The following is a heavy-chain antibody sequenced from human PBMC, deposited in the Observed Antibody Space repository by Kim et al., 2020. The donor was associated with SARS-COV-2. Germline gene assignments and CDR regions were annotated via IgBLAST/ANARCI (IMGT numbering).Heavy chain of an antibody. CDR1: GFTFSSYA. CDR2: ISYDGSNK. D-gene: IGHD2-2*01. J-gene: IGHJ6*02. V-gene: IGHV3-30-3*01. Sequence: LSLTCAASGFTFSSYAMHWVRQAPGKGLEWVAVISYDGSNKYYADSVKGRFTISRDNSKNTLYLQMNSLRAEDTAVYYCARVTPIKYCSSTSCSTFAHGDYYYYYGMDVWGQGTTVTVSS. CDR3: ARVTPIKYCSSTSCSTFAHGDYYYYYGMDV.